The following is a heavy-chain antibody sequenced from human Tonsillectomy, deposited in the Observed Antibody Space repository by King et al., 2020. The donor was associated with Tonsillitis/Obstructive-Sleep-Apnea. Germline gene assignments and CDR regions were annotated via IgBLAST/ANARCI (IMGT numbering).Heavy chain of an antibody. CDR3: ATYTSQWQSNCFFDL. V-gene: IGHV5-51*03. Sequence: VQLAESGAEVKKPWESLKISCKASGYLFTSHWIGWVRQMPGKGLEWMGIIYPGDSDTRYSPSFQGQVTISADKSTSTAYLRWNSLKASDSAIYYCATYTSQWQSNCFFDLWGRGTLVTVSS. D-gene: IGHD2-2*01. CDR2: IYPGDSDT. CDR1: GYLFTSHW. J-gene: IGHJ2*01.